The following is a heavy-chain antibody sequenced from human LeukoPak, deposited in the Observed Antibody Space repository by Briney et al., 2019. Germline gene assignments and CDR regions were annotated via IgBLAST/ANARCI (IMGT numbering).Heavy chain of an antibody. D-gene: IGHD3-10*01. J-gene: IGHJ4*02. Sequence: PGGSLRLSCAASGFTFNSYGMSWVRQAPGKGLEWVSAISGSGGSTYYADSVKGRFTISRDNSKNTLYLQMNSLRAEDRAVYYCAKHRNYGSGSTYFDYWGQGTLVTVSS. CDR3: AKHRNYGSGSTYFDY. CDR1: GFTFNSYG. CDR2: ISGSGGST. V-gene: IGHV3-23*01.